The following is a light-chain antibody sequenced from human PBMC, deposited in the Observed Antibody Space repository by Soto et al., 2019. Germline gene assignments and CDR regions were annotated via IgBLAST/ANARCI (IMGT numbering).Light chain of an antibody. CDR1: QSISTW. CDR3: QQYNSYSPLT. Sequence: DIQRTQSPSTLSASVGDRVTITCRASQSISTWLAWYQQKPGKAPKLLIYDASSLESGVPSRFSGSGSGTEFTLTISSLQTDDFATYYCQQYNSYSPLTFGGGTKVDIK. J-gene: IGKJ4*01. CDR2: DAS. V-gene: IGKV1-5*01.